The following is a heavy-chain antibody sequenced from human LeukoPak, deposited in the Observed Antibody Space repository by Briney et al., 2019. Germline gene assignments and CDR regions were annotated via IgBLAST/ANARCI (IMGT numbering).Heavy chain of an antibody. J-gene: IGHJ4*02. V-gene: IGHV3-23*01. CDR1: GFTFSSYA. CDR3: AKYVVVVPAGTRAFDY. D-gene: IGHD2-2*01. CDR2: IGSDGGGI. Sequence: GGSLRLSCAASGFTFSSYAMSWVRQAPGKGLEWVSVIGSDGGGIRYADSVKGRFTISRDNSKNTLHLQMNSLRAEDTAVYYCAKYVVVVPAGTRAFDYWGQGTLVAVSS.